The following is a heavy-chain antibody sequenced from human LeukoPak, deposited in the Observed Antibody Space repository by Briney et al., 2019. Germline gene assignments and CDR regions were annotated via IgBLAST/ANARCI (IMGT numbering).Heavy chain of an antibody. J-gene: IGHJ4*02. CDR2: IYYSGST. V-gene: IGHV4-61*01. CDR1: GGSVSSGSYY. D-gene: IGHD3-10*01. CDR3: ARDMVRGPLDY. Sequence: SETLSLTCTVSGGSVSSGSYYWSWIRQPPGKGLEWIGYIYYSGSTNYNPSLESRVTISVDTSKNQFSLKLSSVTAADTAVYYCARDMVRGPLDYWGQGTLVTVSS.